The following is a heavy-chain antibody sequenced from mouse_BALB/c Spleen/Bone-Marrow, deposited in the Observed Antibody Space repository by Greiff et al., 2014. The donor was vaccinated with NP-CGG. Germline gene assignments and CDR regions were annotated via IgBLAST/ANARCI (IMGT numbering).Heavy chain of an antibody. CDR3: TRNRDDYFDY. V-gene: IGHV1-15*01. CDR2: IDPETGGN. Sequence: VQRVESGAELVRPGASVTLSCKASCYTFTDYEIHWVKQTPVHGLEWIGAIDPETGGNAYNQKFKGKATLTADKSSSTAYMELRSLTSEDSAVYYCTRNRDDYFDYWGQGTTLTVSS. CDR1: CYTFTDYE. J-gene: IGHJ2*01. D-gene: IGHD4-1*01.